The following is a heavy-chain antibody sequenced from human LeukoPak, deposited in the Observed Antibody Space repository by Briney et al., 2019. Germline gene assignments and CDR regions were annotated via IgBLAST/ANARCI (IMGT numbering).Heavy chain of an antibody. CDR1: GGSISSGGYY. CDR3: ARVPCSGGSCPGPFDY. CDR2: IYYSGST. D-gene: IGHD2-15*01. J-gene: IGHJ4*02. Sequence: SQTLSLTCTVSGGSISSGGYYWSWIRQHPGKGLEWIGYIYYSGSTNYNPSLKSRVTISVDTSKNQFSLKLSSVTAADTAVYYCARVPCSGGSCPGPFDYWGQGTLVTVSS. V-gene: IGHV4-61*08.